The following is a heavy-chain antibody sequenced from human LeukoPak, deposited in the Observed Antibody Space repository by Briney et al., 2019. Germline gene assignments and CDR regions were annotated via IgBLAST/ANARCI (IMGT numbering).Heavy chain of an antibody. Sequence: PGRSLRLSCAASGFTFNRYAMHWVRQAPGKGLEWVAVIWDDGSDKFYTDSVKGRFTTSRDNSKNTLYLQMNSLRAEDTAIYYCARGHSGSYLGWFDPWGQGTLVTVSS. D-gene: IGHD1-26*01. J-gene: IGHJ5*02. CDR1: GFTFNRYA. CDR3: ARGHSGSYLGWFDP. CDR2: IWDDGSDK. V-gene: IGHV3-33*01.